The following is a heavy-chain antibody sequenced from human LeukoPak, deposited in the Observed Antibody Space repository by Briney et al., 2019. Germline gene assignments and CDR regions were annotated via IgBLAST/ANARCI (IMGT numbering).Heavy chain of an antibody. CDR3: AGELGINAFDV. D-gene: IGHD1-26*01. CDR1: GYTLTNNH. Sequence: GASVKVSCKASGYTLTNNHLYWVRQAPGQGLEWMGWIDPNSGVTNFAQNFQGRLTMTTDTSINTAYMELSRLTSDDTTVYYCAGELGINAFDVWGQGTLVTVSS. V-gene: IGHV1-2*02. J-gene: IGHJ3*01. CDR2: IDPNSGVT.